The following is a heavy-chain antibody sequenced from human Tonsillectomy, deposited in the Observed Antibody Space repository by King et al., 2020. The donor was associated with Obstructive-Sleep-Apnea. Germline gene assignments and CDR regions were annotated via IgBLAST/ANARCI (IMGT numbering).Heavy chain of an antibody. J-gene: IGHJ4*02. CDR2: FSGSGGST. CDR3: AKGSLATGDN. V-gene: IGHV3-23*04. Sequence: VQLVESGGGLVQPGGSLRLSCAASGFTFSNFAMTWVRQAPGKGLVWVSPFSGSGGSTYYADSVKGRFTISRDNSKNTLYLQMNSLRVEDTAVYYCAKGSLATGDNWGQGTLVTVSS. CDR1: GFTFSNFA. D-gene: IGHD5-12*01.